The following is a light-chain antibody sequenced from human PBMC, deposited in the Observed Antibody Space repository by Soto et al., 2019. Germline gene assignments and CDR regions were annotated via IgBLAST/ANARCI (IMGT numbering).Light chain of an antibody. J-gene: IGKJ1*01. CDR1: QRISTY. CDR3: QHYNSFSPWA. Sequence: DIQITQSPSSLSSSIRERVNITFRAGQRISTYLNWYQQRPGKAPKILIYDASTLASAVPSRFSGSGSGTEFTLTISSLQSDDFATYYCQHYNSFSPWAFGQGTKVDI. V-gene: IGKV1-5*01. CDR2: DAS.